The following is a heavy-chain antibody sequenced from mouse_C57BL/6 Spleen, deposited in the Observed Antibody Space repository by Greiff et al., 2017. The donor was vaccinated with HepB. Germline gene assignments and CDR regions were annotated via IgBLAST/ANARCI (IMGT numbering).Heavy chain of an antibody. Sequence: VQLQQSGAELVKPGASVKMSCKASGYTFTSYWITWVKQRPGQGLEWIGDIYPGSGSTNYNEKFKSKATLTVDTSSSTAYMQLSSLTSEDSAVYYCASHDLIYYDYDGWFAYWGQGTLVTVSA. V-gene: IGHV1-55*01. J-gene: IGHJ3*01. D-gene: IGHD2-4*01. CDR1: GYTFTSYW. CDR2: IYPGSGST. CDR3: ASHDLIYYDYDGWFAY.